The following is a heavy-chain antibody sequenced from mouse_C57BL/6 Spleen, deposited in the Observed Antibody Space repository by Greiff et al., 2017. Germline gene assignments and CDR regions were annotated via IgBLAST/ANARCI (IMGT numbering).Heavy chain of an antibody. Sequence: QVQLQQPGAELVMPGASVKLSCKASGYTFTSYWMHWVKQRPGQGLEWIGEIDPSDSYTNYNQKFKGKSTLTVDKSSSTAYLQLSSLTSEDSAVYYCASPCYGSSSSFAYWGQGTLVTVSA. D-gene: IGHD1-1*01. CDR2: IDPSDSYT. CDR1: GYTFTSYW. CDR3: ASPCYGSSSSFAY. J-gene: IGHJ3*01. V-gene: IGHV1-69*01.